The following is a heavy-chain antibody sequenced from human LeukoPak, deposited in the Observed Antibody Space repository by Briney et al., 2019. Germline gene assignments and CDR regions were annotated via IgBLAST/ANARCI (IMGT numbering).Heavy chain of an antibody. D-gene: IGHD1-26*01. J-gene: IGHJ4*02. CDR2: IDPSDSYT. Sequence: GESLKISCKGSGYSFTNYWISWVRQMPGKGRECRGRIDPSDSYTIYSPSFQGHVTISADKSISTAYLQWSSLKASDTAMYYCARRGSYGGSDYWGQGTLLTVSS. V-gene: IGHV5-10-1*01. CDR3: ARRGSYGGSDY. CDR1: GYSFTNYW.